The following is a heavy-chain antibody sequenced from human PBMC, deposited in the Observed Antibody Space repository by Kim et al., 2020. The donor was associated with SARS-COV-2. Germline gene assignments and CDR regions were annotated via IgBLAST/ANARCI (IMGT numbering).Heavy chain of an antibody. CDR2: IYYSGST. V-gene: IGHV4-39*01. D-gene: IGHD6-13*01. CDR3: ARHEQQLVAGIDWFDP. Sequence: SETLSLTCTVSGGSISSSSYYWGWIRQPPGKGLEWIGSIYYSGSTYYNPSLKSRVTISVDTSKNQFSLKLSSVTAADTAVYYCARHEQQLVAGIDWFDPCGQGTLVTVSS. J-gene: IGHJ5*02. CDR1: GGSISSSSYY.